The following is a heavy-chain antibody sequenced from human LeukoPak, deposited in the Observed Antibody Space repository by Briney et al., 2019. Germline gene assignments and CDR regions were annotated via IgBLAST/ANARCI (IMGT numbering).Heavy chain of an antibody. J-gene: IGHJ6*03. CDR1: GGSISSGSYY. V-gene: IGHV4-61*02. D-gene: IGHD2-15*01. CDR3: AREHCSGGSCYSIYYYYYMDV. CDR2: IYTSGST. Sequence: SETLSLTCTVSGGSISSGSYYWSWIRQPAGKGLEWIGRIYTSGSTNYNPSLKSRVTISVDTSKNQFSLKLSSVTAADTAVYYCAREHCSGGSCYSIYYYYYMDVWGKGTTVTVSS.